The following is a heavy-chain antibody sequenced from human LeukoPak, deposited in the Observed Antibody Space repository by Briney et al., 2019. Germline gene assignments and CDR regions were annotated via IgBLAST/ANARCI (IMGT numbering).Heavy chain of an antibody. V-gene: IGHV1-18*01. CDR3: ARVEGITFGGVIVMGDY. CDR2: ISAYNGNT. Sequence: GASVKVSCKASGYTFTSYGISWVRQARGQELEWMGWISAYNGNTNYAQKLQGRVTMTTDTSTSTAYMELRSLRSDDTAVYYCARVEGITFGGVIVMGDYWGQGTLVTVFS. J-gene: IGHJ4*02. D-gene: IGHD3-16*02. CDR1: GYTFTSYG.